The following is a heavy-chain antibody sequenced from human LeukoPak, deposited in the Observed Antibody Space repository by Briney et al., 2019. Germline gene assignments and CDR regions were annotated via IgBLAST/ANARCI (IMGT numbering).Heavy chain of an antibody. Sequence: SVKVSCKASGGTFSSYTISWVRQAPGQGLEWMGRIIPILGIANYAQKFQDRVTITADKSTSTAYMELSSLRSEDTAVYYCAREVIQLWPGSTDYYGMDVWGQGTTVTVSS. CDR3: AREVIQLWPGSTDYYGMDV. CDR2: IIPILGIA. V-gene: IGHV1-69*04. D-gene: IGHD5-18*01. CDR1: GGTFSSYT. J-gene: IGHJ6*02.